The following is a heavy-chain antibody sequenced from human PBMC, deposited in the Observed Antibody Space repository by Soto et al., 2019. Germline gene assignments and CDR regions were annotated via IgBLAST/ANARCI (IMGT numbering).Heavy chain of an antibody. J-gene: IGHJ4*02. CDR3: ATVSYYDSSGSYYFDY. CDR2: FDPEDGET. V-gene: IGHV1-24*01. D-gene: IGHD3-22*01. Sequence: ASVKVSCKVSGYTLTELSMHWVRQAPGKGLEWMGGFDPEDGETIYAQKFQGRVTMTEDTSTDTAYMELSSLRSEDTAVYYCATVSYYDSSGSYYFDYWGQGTLVTVSS. CDR1: GYTLTELS.